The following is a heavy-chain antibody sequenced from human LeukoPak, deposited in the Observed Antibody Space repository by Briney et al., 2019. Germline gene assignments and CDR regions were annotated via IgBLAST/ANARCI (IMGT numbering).Heavy chain of an antibody. J-gene: IGHJ3*02. Sequence: PGGSLRLSRAASGFTFNSYEMNWVRQAPGKGLEWVSYISRSGNNIYYADSVKGRFTISRDNAKNSLYLQMNSLRAEDTAAYYCARDGYSYGHDAFDIWGQGPIVTV. CDR3: ARDGYSYGHDAFDI. V-gene: IGHV3-48*03. D-gene: IGHD5-18*01. CDR2: ISRSGNNI. CDR1: GFTFNSYE.